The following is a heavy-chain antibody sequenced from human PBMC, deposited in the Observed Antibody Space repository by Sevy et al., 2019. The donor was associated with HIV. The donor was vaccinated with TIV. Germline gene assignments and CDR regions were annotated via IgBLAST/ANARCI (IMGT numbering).Heavy chain of an antibody. CDR3: AKVERGIAAAGSSKGGDHLNFYYFDY. Sequence: GGSLRLSCAASGFTFSSYGMHWVRQAPGKGLEWVAVISYDGSNKYYADSVKGRFTISRDNSKNTLYLQMNSLRAEDTAVYYWAKVERGIAAAGSSKGGDHLNFYYFDYWGQGTLVTVSS. J-gene: IGHJ4*02. V-gene: IGHV3-30*18. D-gene: IGHD6-13*01. CDR1: GFTFSSYG. CDR2: ISYDGSNK.